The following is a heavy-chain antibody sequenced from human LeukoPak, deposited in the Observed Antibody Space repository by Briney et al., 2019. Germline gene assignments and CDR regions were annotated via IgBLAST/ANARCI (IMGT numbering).Heavy chain of an antibody. Sequence: GGSLRLSCAASGFTFSNYYMHWVRQTPGKGLVWVSRINSDGGATTYADSVKGRFTISRDNAKNTLYLQMNSLRAEDTAIYYCAGVRYCNAAACFSFFDYWGQGTLVTVSS. D-gene: IGHD2-15*01. CDR3: AGVRYCNAAACFSFFDY. CDR2: INSDGGAT. J-gene: IGHJ4*02. V-gene: IGHV3-74*01. CDR1: GFTFSNYY.